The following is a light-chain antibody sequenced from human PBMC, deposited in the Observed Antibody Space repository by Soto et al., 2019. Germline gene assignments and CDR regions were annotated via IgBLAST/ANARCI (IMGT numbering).Light chain of an antibody. Sequence: IQLTQSPSSLSASVGDRVTITCRASQSISSWLAWYQQKPGKAPKLLIYDASNLETGVPSRFSGSGSGTDFTVTISSLQPEDFATYSCQQYYNLPITFGQGTRLEIK. CDR1: QSISSW. V-gene: IGKV1-33*01. CDR2: DAS. CDR3: QQYYNLPIT. J-gene: IGKJ5*01.